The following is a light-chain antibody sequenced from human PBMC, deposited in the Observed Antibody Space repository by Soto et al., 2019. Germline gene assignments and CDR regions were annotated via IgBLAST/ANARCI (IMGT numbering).Light chain of an antibody. J-gene: IGLJ2*01. CDR2: RNN. CDR3: AAWDYSLSGVV. Sequence: QSVLTQPPSASGTPGQRVTIACSGSSSNIGSNYVYWYQQLPVTAPKRLIYRNNQRPSGVPDRFSGSKSGTSASLAISGLRSEYEADYYCAAWDYSLSGVVFGGGTKLTVL. CDR1: SSNIGSNY. V-gene: IGLV1-47*01.